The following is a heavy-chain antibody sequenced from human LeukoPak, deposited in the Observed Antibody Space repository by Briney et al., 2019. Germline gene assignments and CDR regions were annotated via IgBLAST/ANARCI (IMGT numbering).Heavy chain of an antibody. D-gene: IGHD3-16*01. V-gene: IGHV4-59*01. Sequence: SETLSLTCTVSGGSISRYYWSCLPHPPEKGLEWIGYIYYSGSTNYNPSLKSRVTISVDTSKNQFSLKLSSVTAADTAVYYCARVLYDGAFDIWGQGTMVTVSS. CDR1: GGSISRYY. CDR2: IYYSGST. CDR3: ARVLYDGAFDI. J-gene: IGHJ3*02.